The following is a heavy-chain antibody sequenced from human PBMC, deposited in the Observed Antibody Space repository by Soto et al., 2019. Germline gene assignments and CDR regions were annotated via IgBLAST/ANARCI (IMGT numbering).Heavy chain of an antibody. CDR1: GFTFSDYY. V-gene: IGHV3-11*01. CDR3: ASPSVPAGAEDGYYYYGMDV. D-gene: IGHD2-2*01. Sequence: QVQLVESGGGLVKPGGSLRLSCAASGFTFSDYYMSWIRQAPGKGLEWVSYISSSGSTIYYADSVKGRFTISRDNAKNTLNLQMNSLRAENTAVYYGASPSVPAGAEDGYYYYGMDVWGQGTTVTVSS. CDR2: ISSSGSTI. J-gene: IGHJ6*02.